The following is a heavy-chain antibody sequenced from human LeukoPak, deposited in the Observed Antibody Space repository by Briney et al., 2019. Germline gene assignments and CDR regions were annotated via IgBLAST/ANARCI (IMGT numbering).Heavy chain of an antibody. V-gene: IGHV1-69*05. CDR2: IIPIFATT. CDR3: ARGGWVQQKYYMDV. D-gene: IGHD5-24*01. Sequence: ASVKVSCKASGGTFNSHAISWVRQAPGQGLEWMGGIIPIFATTNHAQKFHGRVTITTDESRTTAYMELSSLRSDGTAVYYCARGGWVQQKYYMDVWGKGTTVTVSS. J-gene: IGHJ6*03. CDR1: GGTFNSHA.